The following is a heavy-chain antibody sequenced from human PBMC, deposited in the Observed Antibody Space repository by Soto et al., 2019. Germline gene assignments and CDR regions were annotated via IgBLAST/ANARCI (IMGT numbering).Heavy chain of an antibody. Sequence: LSLTCTASGDSLTYYSWAWIRQPAGQGLEWIGRIYNTGTIPYNPSLKSRATMSVDTSRNQFYLTFSPVNAADTAGDHGARDVFGRNTRAFDPWGQGTLVTVSS. CDR1: GDSLTYYS. CDR2: IYNTGTI. J-gene: IGHJ5*02. V-gene: IGHV4-4*07. D-gene: IGHD2-2*01. CDR3: ARDVFGRNTRAFDP.